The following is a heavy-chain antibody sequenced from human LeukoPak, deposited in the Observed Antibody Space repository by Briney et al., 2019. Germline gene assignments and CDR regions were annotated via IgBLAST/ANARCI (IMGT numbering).Heavy chain of an antibody. CDR2: IKQDGSEK. D-gene: IGHD3-10*01. CDR3: ARDEDYYGSGSYLLSDY. Sequence: PGGSLRLSCAASGFTFSSYGMHWVRQAPGKGLEWVANIKQDGSEKYYVDSVKGRFTISRDNAKNSLYLQMNSLRAEDTAVYYCARDEDYYGSGSYLLSDYWGQGTLVTVSS. CDR1: GFTFSSYG. J-gene: IGHJ4*02. V-gene: IGHV3-7*01.